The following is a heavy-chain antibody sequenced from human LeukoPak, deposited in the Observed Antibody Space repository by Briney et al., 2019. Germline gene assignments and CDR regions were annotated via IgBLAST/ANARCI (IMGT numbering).Heavy chain of an antibody. CDR2: ISGSGGST. J-gene: IGHJ4*02. V-gene: IGHV3-23*01. CDR1: GFTFSSYA. CDR3: AKDRNFFPFDY. Sequence: GGSLRLSCAASGFTFSSYAINWVRQAPGKGLEWVSIISGSGGSTYYADSVKGRFTISRDNAKNSLYLQMNSLRAEDTAVYYCAKDRNFFPFDYWGQGTLVTVSS.